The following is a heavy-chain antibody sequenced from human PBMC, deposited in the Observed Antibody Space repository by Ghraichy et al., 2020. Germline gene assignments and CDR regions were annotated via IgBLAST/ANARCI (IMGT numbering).Heavy chain of an antibody. CDR3: ARDVTNYYGSRAFNI. Sequence: GGSLRLSCAASGFTFSTYAMFWVRQAPGKGLEWVAAISYDGSNKYFANSVKGRFTISRDNSKNTLYLQMSSLRTEDTAMYYCARDVTNYYGSRAFNIWGQGTMVTVSS. V-gene: IGHV3-30*04. CDR1: GFTFSTYA. D-gene: IGHD3-10*01. CDR2: ISYDGSNK. J-gene: IGHJ3*02.